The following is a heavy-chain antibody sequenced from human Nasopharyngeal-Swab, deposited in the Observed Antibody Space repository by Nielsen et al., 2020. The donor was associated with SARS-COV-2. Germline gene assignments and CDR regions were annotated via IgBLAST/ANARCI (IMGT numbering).Heavy chain of an antibody. V-gene: IGHV4-39*01. CDR1: GGSISSSSYY. CDR2: IYYSGST. D-gene: IGHD2-8*02. CDR3: ARHYSWFMNYYYGMDV. J-gene: IGHJ6*02. Sequence: SETLSLTCTVSGGSISSSSYYWGWIRQPPGKGLEWIGSIYYSGSTYYNPSLKSRVTISVDTSKNQFSLKLSSVTAADTAVYYCARHYSWFMNYYYGMDVWGQGTTVTVSS.